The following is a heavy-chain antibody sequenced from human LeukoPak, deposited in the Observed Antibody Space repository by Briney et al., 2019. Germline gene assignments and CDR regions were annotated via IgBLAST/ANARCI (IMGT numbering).Heavy chain of an antibody. CDR2: IYPGDSDT. CDR3: ARPRRSYYNWFDP. J-gene: IGHJ5*02. V-gene: IGHV5-51*01. CDR1: GYSFTSYW. Sequence: GESLKISCKGSGYSFTSYWIGWVRQMPGKGLGWMGIIYPGDSDTRYSPSFQGQVTISADKSISTAYLQWSSLKASDTAMYYCARPRRSYYNWFDPWGQGTLVTVSS. D-gene: IGHD1-26*01.